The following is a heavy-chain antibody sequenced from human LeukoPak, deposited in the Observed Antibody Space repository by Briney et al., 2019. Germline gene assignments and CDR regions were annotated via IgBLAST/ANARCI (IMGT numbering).Heavy chain of an antibody. CDR1: GYTFTSYG. CDR2: ISAYNGNT. CDR3: ARDPSNYYDSSGLFDY. Sequence: GASVKVSCKASGYTFTSYGISWVRQAPGQGLEWMGWISAYNGNTNYAQKLQGRVTMTTDTSTSTAYMELRSLRSDDTAVYYWARDPSNYYDSSGLFDYWGQGTLVTVSS. V-gene: IGHV1-18*01. J-gene: IGHJ4*02. D-gene: IGHD3-22*01.